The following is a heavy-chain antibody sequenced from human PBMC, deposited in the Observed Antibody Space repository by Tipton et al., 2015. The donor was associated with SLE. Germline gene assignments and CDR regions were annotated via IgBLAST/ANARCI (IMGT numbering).Heavy chain of an antibody. CDR1: GGSFSGNY. Sequence: TLSLTCAIYGGSFSGNYWSWIRQPPGKGLEWIGEINYRGTTKYNPSLKSRVTISVDTSKNQFSLRLTSVTAADTAVYYCARGKISWAVFVVRNYFDSWGQGTLVTVSS. CDR3: ARGKISWAVFVVRNYFDS. CDR2: INYRGTT. V-gene: IGHV4-34*01. D-gene: IGHD2-21*01. J-gene: IGHJ4*02.